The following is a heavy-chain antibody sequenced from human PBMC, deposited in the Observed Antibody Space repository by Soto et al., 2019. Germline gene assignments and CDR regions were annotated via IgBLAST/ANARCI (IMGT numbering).Heavy chain of an antibody. CDR2: IIPIFGTA. J-gene: IGHJ4*02. CDR1: GGTFSSYA. D-gene: IGHD3-22*01. V-gene: IGHV1-69*01. Sequence: QVQLVQSGAEVKKPGSSVKVSCKASGGTFSSYAISWVRQAPGQGLEWMGGIIPIFGTANYAQKFQGRVTITADESTSTAYMELRSLRSEDTAVYYCAAYYYDSSGYYYYFDYWGQGTLVTVSS. CDR3: AAYYYDSSGYYYYFDY.